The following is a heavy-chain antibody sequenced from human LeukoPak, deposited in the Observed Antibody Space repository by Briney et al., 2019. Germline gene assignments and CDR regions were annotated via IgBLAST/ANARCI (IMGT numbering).Heavy chain of an antibody. V-gene: IGHV3-23*01. CDR3: AKLIREVTTYDY. CDR1: GFTFSSYA. J-gene: IGHJ4*02. D-gene: IGHD1-1*01. CDR2: ISGSGGST. Sequence: GGSLRLSCAASGFTFSSYAMSWVRQAPGKGLEWVSAISGSGGSTYYADSVKGRFTISRDNAKNSLFLQMNTLRVEDTAVYHCAKLIREVTTYDYWGPGALVTVSS.